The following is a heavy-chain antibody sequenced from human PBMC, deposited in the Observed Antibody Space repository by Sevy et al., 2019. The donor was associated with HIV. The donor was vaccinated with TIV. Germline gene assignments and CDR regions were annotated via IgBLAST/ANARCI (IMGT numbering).Heavy chain of an antibody. CDR3: ASGTGV. J-gene: IGHJ4*02. V-gene: IGHV1-46*01. CDR1: GYTFTTFY. D-gene: IGHD1-26*01. CDR2: IIPSGGST. Sequence: ASVKVSCKTSGYTFTTFYVHWVRQAPGQGLEWMGIIIPSGGSTTYAQKFQGRVTMTRDTSTSTVYMELRSLRSEDTAVYYCASGTGVWGQGTPVTVSP.